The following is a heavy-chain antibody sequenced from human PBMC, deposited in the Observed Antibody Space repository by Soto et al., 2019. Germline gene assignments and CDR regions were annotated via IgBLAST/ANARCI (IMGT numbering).Heavy chain of an antibody. CDR3: ARDTTLAAVRRRALDY. J-gene: IGHJ4*02. CDR2: IWYDGCNK. CDR1: GFTFSSYG. Sequence: PGGSLRLSCAASGFTFSSYGMHWVRQAPGKGLEWVAVIWYDGCNKYYADSVKGRFTISRDNFKNTLYLEMNSLRAEDTAVYYCARDTTLAAVRRRALDYWGQGTLVTVSS. V-gene: IGHV3-33*01. D-gene: IGHD6-13*01.